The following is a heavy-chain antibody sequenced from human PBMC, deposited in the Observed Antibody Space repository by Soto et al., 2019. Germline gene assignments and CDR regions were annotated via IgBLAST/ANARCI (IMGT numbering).Heavy chain of an antibody. CDR2: ISYDGSNK. J-gene: IGHJ4*02. D-gene: IGHD5-18*01. CDR1: GFTFSSYG. Sequence: QVQLVESGGGVVQPGRSLRLSCVASGFTFSSYGMHWVRQAPGKGLEWVAVISYDGSNKYYADSVKGRFTISRDNSKNTLYLQMNSLRAEDTAVYYCARDVTAMAPTGFDYWGQGTLVTVSS. CDR3: ARDVTAMAPTGFDY. V-gene: IGHV3-30*03.